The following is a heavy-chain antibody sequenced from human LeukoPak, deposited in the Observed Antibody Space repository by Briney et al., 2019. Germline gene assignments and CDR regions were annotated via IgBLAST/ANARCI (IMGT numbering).Heavy chain of an antibody. Sequence: PSETLSLTCIVSGGSISSGGYYWSWIRQHPGKGLEWIGNIYYSGSTYYNPSLKSRVTISLDTSKNQFSLKLSSVTAADTAVYYCAREVYSGYYLFDYWGQGTLVTVSS. CDR1: GGSISSGGYY. CDR3: AREVYSGYYLFDY. D-gene: IGHD3-22*01. CDR2: IYYSGST. J-gene: IGHJ4*02. V-gene: IGHV4-31*03.